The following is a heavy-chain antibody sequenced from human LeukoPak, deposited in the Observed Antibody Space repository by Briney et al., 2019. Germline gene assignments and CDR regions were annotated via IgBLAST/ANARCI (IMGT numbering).Heavy chain of an antibody. Sequence: ASVKVSCKASGYTFVGHYMHWVRQAPGQGLEWMGRINPNSGGTNYAQKFQGRVTMTRDTSISTAYMELSRLRSDDTAVYYCARDRGYCSSTSCHNFDYWGQGTLVTVSS. J-gene: IGHJ4*02. D-gene: IGHD2-2*01. CDR3: ARDRGYCSSTSCHNFDY. V-gene: IGHV1-2*06. CDR1: GYTFVGHY. CDR2: INPNSGGT.